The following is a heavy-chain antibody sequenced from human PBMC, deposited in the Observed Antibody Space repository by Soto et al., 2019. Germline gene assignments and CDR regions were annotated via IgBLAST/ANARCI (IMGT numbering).Heavy chain of an antibody. D-gene: IGHD1-26*01. CDR1: GFTFSSYA. Sequence: PVGSLRLSCAASGFTFSSYAMHWVRQAPGKGLEWVAVISYDGSNKYYADSVKGRFTISRDNSKNTLYLQMNSLRPEDTAVYYCARDFGSLGATIDSWGQGTLVTVSS. J-gene: IGHJ4*02. CDR3: ARDFGSLGATIDS. CDR2: ISYDGSNK. V-gene: IGHV3-30-3*01.